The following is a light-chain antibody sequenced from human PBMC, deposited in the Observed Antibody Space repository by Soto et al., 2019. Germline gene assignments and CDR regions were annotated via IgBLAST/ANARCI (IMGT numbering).Light chain of an antibody. Sequence: QSLSAPSRNVGDRDTITCRASQTISSWLAWYQQKPGKAPKLLIYKASTLKSGVPSRFSGSGSGTEFTLTISSLQPDDFATYYCQHYNSYSEAFGQGTKV. CDR2: KAS. CDR1: QTISSW. J-gene: IGKJ1*01. CDR3: QHYNSYSEA. V-gene: IGKV1-5*03.